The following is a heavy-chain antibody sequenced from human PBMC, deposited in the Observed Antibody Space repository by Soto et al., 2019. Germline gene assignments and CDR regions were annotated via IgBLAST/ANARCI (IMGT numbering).Heavy chain of an antibody. Sequence: QITLKESGPTLVKPTQTLTLTCTFSGFSLSTSGVGVGWIRQPPGKALEWLALIYWNDEKRYSPSLKSRLTITKDTSKDHVVLTRTNFDPVDTATYYCAHRLDPLGMITFATGAFDIWGQGTMVTVSS. CDR3: AHRLDPLGMITFATGAFDI. CDR2: IYWNDEK. D-gene: IGHD3-16*01. J-gene: IGHJ3*02. CDR1: GFSLSTSGVG. V-gene: IGHV2-5*01.